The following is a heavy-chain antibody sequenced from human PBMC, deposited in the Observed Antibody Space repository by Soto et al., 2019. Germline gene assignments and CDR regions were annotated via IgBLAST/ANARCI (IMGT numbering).Heavy chain of an antibody. CDR1: GYTFTSYA. Sequence: ASLKVSCKSSGYTFTSYAMHWVRQAPGQRLEWMGWINAGNGNTKYSQRFQGRVTITRDTSASTAYMELSSLRSEDTAVYYCARDFSHEFVVVPAAIGVRSGYYFDYWGQGTLVTVSS. D-gene: IGHD2-2*02. J-gene: IGHJ4*02. CDR3: ARDFSHEFVVVPAAIGVRSGYYFDY. CDR2: INAGNGNT. V-gene: IGHV1-3*01.